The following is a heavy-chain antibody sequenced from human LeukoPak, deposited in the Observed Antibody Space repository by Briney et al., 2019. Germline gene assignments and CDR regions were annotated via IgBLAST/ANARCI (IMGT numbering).Heavy chain of an antibody. J-gene: IGHJ5*02. CDR3: ARERGGEYSSSWYYNWFDP. CDR2: IYHSGNT. V-gene: IGHV4-38-2*02. D-gene: IGHD6-13*01. Sequence: PSETLSLTCAVSGYSISSGYYWGWIRPPPGKGLEWIGIIYHSGNTYYNPSLKSRVTISVDTSKNQFSLKLSSVTAADTALYYCARERGGEYSSSWYYNWFDPWGQGTLVTVSS. CDR1: GYSISSGYY.